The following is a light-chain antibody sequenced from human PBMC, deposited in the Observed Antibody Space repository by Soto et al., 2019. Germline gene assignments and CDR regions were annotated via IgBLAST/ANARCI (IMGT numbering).Light chain of an antibody. V-gene: IGLV2-14*03. CDR1: SSDVGGYNY. CDR2: DVT. CDR3: SSLTSSTTVV. J-gene: IGLJ2*01. Sequence: QSVLTQPASVSGSPGQSITISCTGSSSDVGGYNYVSWYQQHPGKAPKLIIYDVTNRPSGVSNRFSGSKSGNTASLTISGLQAEDEVDYYCSSLTSSTTVVFGGGTKLTVL.